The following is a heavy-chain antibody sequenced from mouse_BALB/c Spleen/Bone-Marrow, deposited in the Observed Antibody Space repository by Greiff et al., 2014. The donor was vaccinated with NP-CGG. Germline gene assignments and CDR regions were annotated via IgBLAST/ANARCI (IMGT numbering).Heavy chain of an antibody. V-gene: IGHV14-4*02. Sequence: VQLQQPGAELVRSGASVKLSCTASGFNIKDYYMHWVKQRPEQGLEWIGWIDPENGDTEYAPKFQGKATMTADTSSNTAYLQLSSLTSEDTAVYYCNAWETGPFAYWGQGTLVTVSA. CDR1: GFNIKDYY. D-gene: IGHD4-1*01. CDR2: IDPENGDT. J-gene: IGHJ3*01. CDR3: NAWETGPFAY.